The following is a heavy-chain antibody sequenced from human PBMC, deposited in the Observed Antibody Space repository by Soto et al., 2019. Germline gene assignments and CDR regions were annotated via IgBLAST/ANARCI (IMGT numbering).Heavy chain of an antibody. CDR1: GFTFSSYS. D-gene: IGHD1-26*01. CDR3: ARDLREVGATTGLRTEYFQH. Sequence: PGGSLRLSCAASGFTFSSYSMNWVRQAPGKGLEWVSYISSSSSTIYYADSVKGRFTISRDNAKNSLYLQMNSLRDEDTAVYYCARDLREVGATTGLRTEYFQHWGQGTLVTVSS. CDR2: ISSSSSTI. J-gene: IGHJ1*01. V-gene: IGHV3-48*02.